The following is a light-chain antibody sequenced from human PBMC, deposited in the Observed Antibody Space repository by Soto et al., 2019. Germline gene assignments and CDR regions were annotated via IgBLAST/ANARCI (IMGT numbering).Light chain of an antibody. J-gene: IGKJ2*01. V-gene: IGKV1-5*03. Sequence: DIQMTQSPSTLSASVGDRVTIACRASQSIGSWVAWYQQKPGKAPKILIYEASSLESGVPTRFSGSGSGTEFTFTISNLEPDNFATYYCQEYNSYYHTFGPGTKLEIK. CDR2: EAS. CDR1: QSIGSW. CDR3: QEYNSYYHT.